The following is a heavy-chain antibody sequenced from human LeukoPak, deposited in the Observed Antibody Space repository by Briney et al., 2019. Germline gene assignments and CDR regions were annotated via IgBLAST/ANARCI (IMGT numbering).Heavy chain of an antibody. CDR2: IYTSGST. J-gene: IGHJ4*02. CDR3: ARDLLSSSGWYYFDY. D-gene: IGHD6-19*01. V-gene: IGHV4-4*07. Sequence: SETLSLTCTVSGGSISSYYWSWIRQPAGKGLEWIGRIYTSGSTNYNPSFKSRVTISVDKSKNQFSLKLSSVTAADTAVYYCARDLLSSSGWYYFDYWGQGTLVTVSS. CDR1: GGSISSYY.